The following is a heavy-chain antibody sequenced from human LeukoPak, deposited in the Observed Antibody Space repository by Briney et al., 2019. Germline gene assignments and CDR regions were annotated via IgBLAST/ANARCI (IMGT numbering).Heavy chain of an antibody. V-gene: IGHV4-59*01. CDR2: IYYSGST. Sequence: SETLSLTCTVSGGSISSYYWSWIRQSPGKGLEWIGYIYYSGSTNYNPSLKSRVTISVDTSKNQFSLKLNSVTAADTAVYYCARDWPLDYNYYYMDIWGKGTTVTVSS. J-gene: IGHJ6*03. CDR3: ARDWPLDYNYYYMDI. CDR1: GGSISSYY.